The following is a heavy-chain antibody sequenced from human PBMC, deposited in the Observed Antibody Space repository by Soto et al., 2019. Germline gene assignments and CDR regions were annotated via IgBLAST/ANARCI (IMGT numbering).Heavy chain of an antibody. D-gene: IGHD6-19*01. V-gene: IGHV3-30*18. CDR2: ISYDGRNK. J-gene: IGHJ6*02. Sequence: GSLRLSCAASGFTFSSYGMHWVRQAPGKGLEWVAVISYDGRNKYYADAVRGRFTISRDNSKNTLYLQMSSLRAEDTAVYYCVKDGSSGWPYFYDMDVWGQGTTVTVSS. CDR1: GFTFSSYG. CDR3: VKDGSSGWPYFYDMDV.